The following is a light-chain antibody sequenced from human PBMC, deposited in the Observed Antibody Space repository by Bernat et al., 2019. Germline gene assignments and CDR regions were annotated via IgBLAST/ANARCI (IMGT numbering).Light chain of an antibody. CDR3: QQHGSSLWT. J-gene: IGKJ1*01. CDR2: GTS. CDR1: QRFGSTY. Sequence: IVLTQSPGILSLSPGARATLSCSASQRFGSTYLSWYQQKPGQAPRLLIYGTSSRATGIPDRFSVSGSGTDFPLSISRLGPEDFAVYYCQQHGSSLWTFGERNKVEIK. V-gene: IGKV3-20*01.